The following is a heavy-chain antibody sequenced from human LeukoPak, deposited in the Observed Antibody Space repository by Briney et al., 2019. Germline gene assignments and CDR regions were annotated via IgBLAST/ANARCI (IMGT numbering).Heavy chain of an antibody. J-gene: IGHJ4*02. CDR2: INPKNGGT. CDR1: GYTFTGYY. Sequence: ASVKVSCKASGYTFTGYYIRWMRQAPGQGLEWMGWINPKNGGTNYIQKFRGRVTMTRDTSTSTAYMEVTSLRSDDTAVYYCARYGDCSNGVCYFDNWGQGTLVTVSS. V-gene: IGHV1-2*02. CDR3: ARYGDCSNGVCYFDN. D-gene: IGHD2-8*01.